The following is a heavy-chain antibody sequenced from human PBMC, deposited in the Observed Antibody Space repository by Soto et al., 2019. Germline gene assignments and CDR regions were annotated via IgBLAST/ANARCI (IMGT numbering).Heavy chain of an antibody. CDR3: ARDLTGGPTYYDFWSGYSPVDY. D-gene: IGHD3-3*01. V-gene: IGHV1-46*03. Sequence: QVQLVQSGAEVKKPGASVKVSCKASGYNFTSYYMHWVRQAPGQGLEWMGIIDPSGGSTSYAQKFQGRVSMTRDTSTSTVYMDLSSLRAEDTAMYYCARDLTGGPTYYDFWSGYSPVDYWGLGALVTVSS. CDR1: GYNFTSYY. J-gene: IGHJ4*02. CDR2: IDPSGGST.